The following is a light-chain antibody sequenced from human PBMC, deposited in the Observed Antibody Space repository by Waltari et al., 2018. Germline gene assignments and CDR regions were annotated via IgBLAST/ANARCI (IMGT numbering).Light chain of an antibody. J-gene: IGLJ2*01. CDR1: SSDDGGYNY. CDR2: EVS. V-gene: IGLV2-8*01. CDR3: SSYAGSNNLV. Sequence: QSALTQPPSASGSPGQSVTISCTGPSSDDGGYNYVSWYQQHPGKAPKLMISEVSKRPSGVPDRFSGSKSGNTASLTVSGLQAEDEADYYCSSYAGSNNLVFGGGTKLTVL.